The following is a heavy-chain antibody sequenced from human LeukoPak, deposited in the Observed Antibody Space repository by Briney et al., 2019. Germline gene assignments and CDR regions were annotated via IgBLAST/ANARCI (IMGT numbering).Heavy chain of an antibody. J-gene: IGHJ3*02. D-gene: IGHD2-8*01. CDR1: GFTFNNYS. CDR2: IYSGGST. V-gene: IGHV3-53*01. Sequence: GGSLRLSCPASGFTFNNYSMSWVRQAPGKGLAGVSVIYSGGSTYYADSVKGRFTISRDNSKNTLYLQMNSLRAEDTAVYYCARDPGLMDVRGAFDIWGQGTMVTVSS. CDR3: ARDPGLMDVRGAFDI.